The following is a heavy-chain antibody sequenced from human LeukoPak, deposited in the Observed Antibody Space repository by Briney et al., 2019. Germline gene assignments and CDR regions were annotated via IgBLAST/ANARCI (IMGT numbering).Heavy chain of an antibody. CDR3: ARGRPASGYPPYYFDY. V-gene: IGHV3-7*04. CDR1: GFTFSSYW. CDR2: IKQDGSDK. Sequence: GSLRLSCAASGFTFSSYWMSWVRQAPGKGLEWVANIKQDGSDKYYVDSVKGRFTISRDNAKNSLCLQMNSLRAEDTAVYYCARGRPASGYPPYYFDYWGQGTLVTVSS. J-gene: IGHJ4*02. D-gene: IGHD3-22*01.